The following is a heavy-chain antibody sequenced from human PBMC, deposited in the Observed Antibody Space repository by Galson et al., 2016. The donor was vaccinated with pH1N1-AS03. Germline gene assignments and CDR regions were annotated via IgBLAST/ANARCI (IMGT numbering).Heavy chain of an antibody. CDR2: INTDSGVT. V-gene: IGHV1-2*04. CDR1: GYIFTGFY. Sequence: SVKVSCKASGYIFTGFYVHWVRQAPGQGLEWMGWINTDSGVTNYAQKFEAWVTMTRDTSVSTAYMELYGLKSDDTAVSYCARDPRGPCTSATCPTTYYFGIDVGGQGTTVIVSS. J-gene: IGHJ6*02. D-gene: IGHD2-2*01. CDR3: ARDPRGPCTSATCPTTYYFGIDV.